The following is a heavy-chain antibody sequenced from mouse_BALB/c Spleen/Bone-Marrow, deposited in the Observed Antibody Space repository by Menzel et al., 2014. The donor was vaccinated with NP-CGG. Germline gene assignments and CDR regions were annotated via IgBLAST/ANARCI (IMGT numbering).Heavy chain of an antibody. CDR1: GFNIKDIY. Sequence: VQLKQSGAELVKPGASVKLSCTASGFNIKDIYMHWVKPRPEQGLEWIGRIDPANGDTKYDPKFQGKATITADTSSNTAYLQLSSLTSEDTAVYYCARDYGPFDYWGQGTTLTVSS. CDR2: IDPANGDT. D-gene: IGHD1-2*01. V-gene: IGHV14-3*02. J-gene: IGHJ2*01. CDR3: ARDYGPFDY.